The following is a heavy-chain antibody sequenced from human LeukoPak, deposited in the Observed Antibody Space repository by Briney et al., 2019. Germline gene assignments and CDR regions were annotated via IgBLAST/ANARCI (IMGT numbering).Heavy chain of an antibody. CDR3: ARRGSGSWWVFDY. CDR2: IYYSGST. J-gene: IGHJ4*02. Sequence: SETLSLTCTVSGGSISSYYWSWIRQPPGKGLEWIGYIYYSGSTNYDPSLKSRVTISVDTSKNQFSLKLSSVTAADTAVYYCARRGSGSWWVFDYWGQGTLVTVSS. CDR1: GGSISSYY. D-gene: IGHD6-19*01. V-gene: IGHV4-59*01.